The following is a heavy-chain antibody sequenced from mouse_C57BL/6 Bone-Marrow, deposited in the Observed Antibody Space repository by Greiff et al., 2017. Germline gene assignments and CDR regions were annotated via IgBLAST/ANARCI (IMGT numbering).Heavy chain of an antibody. Sequence: EVKLQESGAELVRPGASVKLSCTASGFNIKDDYMHWVKQRPEQGLEWIGWIDPENGDTEYASKFQGKATITADTSSNTAYLQLSSLTSEDTAVYYCTTGNDGYYHYYAMDYWGQGTSVTVSS. V-gene: IGHV14-4*01. J-gene: IGHJ4*01. CDR1: GFNIKDDY. CDR3: TTGNDGYYHYYAMDY. D-gene: IGHD2-3*01. CDR2: IDPENGDT.